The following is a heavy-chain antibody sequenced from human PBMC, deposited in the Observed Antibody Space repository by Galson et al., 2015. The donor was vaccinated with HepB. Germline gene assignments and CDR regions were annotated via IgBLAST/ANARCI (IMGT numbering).Heavy chain of an antibody. CDR3: ASLAAAHYYGMDV. CDR2: ISSSSTTI. J-gene: IGHJ6*02. CDR1: GFTFRSCS. D-gene: IGHD6-13*01. Sequence: SLRLSCAASGFTFRSCSMNWVRQTPGKGLEWVSYISSSSTTIYYADSVKGRFTISRDNAKNSLYLQMNSLRAEDTAVYYCASLAAAHYYGMDVWGQGTTVTVSS. V-gene: IGHV3-48*01.